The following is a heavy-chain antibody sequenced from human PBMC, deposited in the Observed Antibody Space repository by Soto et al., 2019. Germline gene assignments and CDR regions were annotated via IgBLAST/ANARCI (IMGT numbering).Heavy chain of an antibody. CDR1: GGSISSGGYY. J-gene: IGHJ3*02. Sequence: SETLSLTCTVSGGSISSGGYYWSWIRQHPGRGLEWIGYIYYGGSTYYNPSLKSRVTISVDTSKNQFSLKLSSVTAADTAVYYCARDRVRVAFDIWGQGTMVTVSS. CDR3: ARDRVRVAFDI. CDR2: IYYGGST. V-gene: IGHV4-31*03.